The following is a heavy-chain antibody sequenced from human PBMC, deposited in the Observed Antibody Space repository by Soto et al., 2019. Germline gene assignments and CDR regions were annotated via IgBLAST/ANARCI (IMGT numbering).Heavy chain of an antibody. CDR3: AKILEQWLESYYYGMDV. V-gene: IGHV1-46*04. D-gene: IGHD6-19*01. Sequence: GASVKVSCKASGYTXTSYYMHWVRQAPGQGLEWMGIINPSGDRTYYADSVKGHFTISRDNSKNILYLQMNSLRAEDTAIYYCAKILEQWLESYYYGMDVWGRGTTVTVSS. CDR2: INPSGDRT. CDR1: GYTXTSYY. J-gene: IGHJ6*02.